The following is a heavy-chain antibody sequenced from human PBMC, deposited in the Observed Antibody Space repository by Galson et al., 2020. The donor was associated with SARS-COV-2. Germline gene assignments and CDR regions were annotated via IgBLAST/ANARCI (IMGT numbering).Heavy chain of an antibody. CDR2: ISYDGSNK. Sequence: GGSLRLSCAASGFTFSSYAMHWVRQAPGKGLEWVAVISYDGSNKYYADSVKGRFTIFRDNSKNTLYLQMNSLRAEDTAVYYCASEPYYDSSGYFHWGQGTLVTVSS. D-gene: IGHD3-22*01. CDR1: GFTFSSYA. V-gene: IGHV3-30*04. J-gene: IGHJ4*02. CDR3: ASEPYYDSSGYFH.